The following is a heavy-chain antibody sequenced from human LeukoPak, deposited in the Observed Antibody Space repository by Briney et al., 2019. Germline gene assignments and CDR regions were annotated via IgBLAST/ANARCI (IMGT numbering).Heavy chain of an antibody. CDR1: GFTFSRNY. D-gene: IGHD2-2*01. CDR3: ARSPPASPFDY. Sequence: PGGSLRLSCAASGFTFSRNYMSWVRQAPGKGLEWVSVIYSGGDTYYAASVKGRFTISRDISKNTLYLKINSLRAEATAFYYCARSPPASPFDYWGQGTLVTVSS. CDR2: IYSGGDT. V-gene: IGHV3-53*01. J-gene: IGHJ4*02.